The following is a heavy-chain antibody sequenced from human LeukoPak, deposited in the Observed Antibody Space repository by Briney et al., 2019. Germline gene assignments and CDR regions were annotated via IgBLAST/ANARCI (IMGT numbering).Heavy chain of an antibody. CDR3: ARDPDDYVWGSYRSHFDY. CDR1: GYTFTSYG. J-gene: IGHJ4*02. V-gene: IGHV1-2*02. D-gene: IGHD3-16*02. CDR2: INPNSGGT. Sequence: GASVTVSCKASGYTFTSYGISWVRQAPGQGLEWMGWINPNSGGTNYAQKFQGRVTMTRDTSISTAYMELSRLRSDDTAVYYCARDPDDYVWGSYRSHFDYWGQGTLVTVSS.